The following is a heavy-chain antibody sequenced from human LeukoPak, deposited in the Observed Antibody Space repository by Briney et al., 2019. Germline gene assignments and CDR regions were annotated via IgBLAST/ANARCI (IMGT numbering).Heavy chain of an antibody. CDR1: GFTFSSYG. CDR2: IRYDGSNK. V-gene: IGHV3-30*02. Sequence: GGSLRLSCAASGFTFSSYGMHWVRQAPGKGLEWVAFIRYDGSNKYYADSVKGRFTISRDNSKNTLYLQMNSLRAEDTAVYYCAGHYYDSSGPDYWGQGTLVTVSS. J-gene: IGHJ4*02. CDR3: AGHYYDSSGPDY. D-gene: IGHD3-22*01.